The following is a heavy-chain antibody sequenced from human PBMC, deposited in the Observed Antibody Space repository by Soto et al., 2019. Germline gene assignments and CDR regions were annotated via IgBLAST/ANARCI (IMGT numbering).Heavy chain of an antibody. Sequence: QVQLQESGPGLVKPSETLSLTCTVSGGSISSYYWSWIRQPPGKELQYIGHIYYSESANYNPSLRNRVTISVDMSKNQFFLTLKSVTAADTAVYYCVRGWWERKGYMMDVWGQGTTVTISS. CDR1: GGSISSYY. D-gene: IGHD1-26*01. CDR2: IYYSESA. V-gene: IGHV4-59*08. CDR3: VRGWWERKGYMMDV. J-gene: IGHJ6*02.